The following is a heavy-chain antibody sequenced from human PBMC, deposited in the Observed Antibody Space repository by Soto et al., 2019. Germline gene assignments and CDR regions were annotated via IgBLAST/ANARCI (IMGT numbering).Heavy chain of an antibody. Sequence: QVQLVQSGAEVKKPGSSVKVSCKASGGTFSSYAISWVRQAPGQGLEWMGGIIPIFGTANYAQKFQGRVTITADESTSTAYMELSSLRSEDTAVYYCARGQARDPVHYYYYGMDVWGQGTTVTVSS. CDR3: ARGQARDPVHYYYYGMDV. J-gene: IGHJ6*02. CDR1: GGTFSSYA. D-gene: IGHD3-10*01. V-gene: IGHV1-69*01. CDR2: IIPIFGTA.